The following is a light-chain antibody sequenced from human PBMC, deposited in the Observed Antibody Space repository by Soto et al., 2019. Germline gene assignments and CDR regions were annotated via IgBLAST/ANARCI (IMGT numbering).Light chain of an antibody. V-gene: IGKV1-9*01. J-gene: IGKJ1*01. CDR1: QGISSY. CDR3: QQLNSYPRT. Sequence: DIQLTQSPSFLSASVGDRVTITCRASQGISSYLAWYQQKPGRAPNLLIYATSTLQSGVPSRFSGSKSGTEFTLTINNLQPEDFATYYCQQLNSYPRTFGQGTKVDI. CDR2: ATS.